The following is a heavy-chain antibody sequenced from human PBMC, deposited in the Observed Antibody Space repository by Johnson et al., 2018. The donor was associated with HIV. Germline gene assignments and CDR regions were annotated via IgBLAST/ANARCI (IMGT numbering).Heavy chain of an antibody. CDR2: ILSKTHGGSA. D-gene: IGHD2-2*02. CDR3: TTDRPSCRDTSCYNALDI. CDR1: GFIFSDSW. Sequence: EMQLVESGGGLVKPGGSLRLSCAASGFIFSDSWMHWVRQAPGKGLEWVGRILSKTHGGSADYAAPVKGRFTISRDDSKNTLYLQMNSLKTEDTAVYYCTTDRPSCRDTSCYNALDIWGRGTMVTVSS. V-gene: IGHV3-15*01. J-gene: IGHJ3*02.